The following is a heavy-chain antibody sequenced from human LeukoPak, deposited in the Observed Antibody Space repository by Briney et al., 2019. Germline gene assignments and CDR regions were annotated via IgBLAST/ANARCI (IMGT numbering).Heavy chain of an antibody. CDR1: RGSINYFY. Sequence: PSETLSLTRTVSRGSINYFYWSWIRQPPGKGLEFIAHIYYTGATDYNRSLQSRVSISVDTAKNQLSLRLNSVTAADTAVYYCARWNEGLDYWGQGTLVTVSS. V-gene: IGHV4-59*08. D-gene: IGHD1-1*01. CDR3: ARWNEGLDY. CDR2: IYYTGAT. J-gene: IGHJ4*02.